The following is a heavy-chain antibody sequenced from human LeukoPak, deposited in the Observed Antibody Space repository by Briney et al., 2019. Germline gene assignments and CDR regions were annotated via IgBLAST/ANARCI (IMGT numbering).Heavy chain of an antibody. J-gene: IGHJ4*02. D-gene: IGHD6-19*01. CDR3: TRSIAVVGTLGY. CDR1: GFPFGDYA. CDR2: IRSKAYGATT. V-gene: IGHV3-49*04. Sequence: PGRSLRLSCTASGFPFGDYALNWVRQAPGKGLEWVGFIRSKAYGATTEYAASVKGRFTISRDDSKSIAYLQMDSLKTEDTAVYYCTRSIAVVGTLGYRGQGTLVTVSS.